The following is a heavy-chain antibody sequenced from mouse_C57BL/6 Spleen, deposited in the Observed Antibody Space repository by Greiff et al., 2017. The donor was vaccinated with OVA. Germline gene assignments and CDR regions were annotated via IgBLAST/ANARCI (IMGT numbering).Heavy chain of an antibody. CDR2: IYPGSGNT. D-gene: IGHD2-4*01. Sequence: VQVVESGPELVKPGASVKISCKASGYSFTSYYIHWVKQRPGQGLEWIGWIYPGSGNTKYNEKFKGKATLTADTSSSTAYMQLSSLTSEDSAVYYCARGGNDYDEFAYWGQGTLVTVSA. CDR3: ARGGNDYDEFAY. V-gene: IGHV1-66*01. J-gene: IGHJ3*01. CDR1: GYSFTSYY.